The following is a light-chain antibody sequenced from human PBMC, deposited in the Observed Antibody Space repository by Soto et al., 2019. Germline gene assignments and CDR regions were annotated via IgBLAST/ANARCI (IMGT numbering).Light chain of an antibody. CDR3: QQYGLSPKFS. Sequence: EIVLTQSPGTLSLSPGERATLSCGASQSVSSNYLAWYQKKPGQAPRLLIYGASNSATGIADRFSGSGSGTDFTLTINRLEPEDSAVYYCQQYGLSPKFSFGPGTKVEIK. V-gene: IGKV3-20*01. CDR2: GAS. J-gene: IGKJ3*01. CDR1: QSVSSNY.